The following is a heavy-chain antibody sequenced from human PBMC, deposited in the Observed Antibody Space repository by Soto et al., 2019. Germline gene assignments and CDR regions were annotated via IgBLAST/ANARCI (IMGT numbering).Heavy chain of an antibody. V-gene: IGHV3-30*18. CDR3: AKGGSSSWLYGIYV. CDR2: ILYDGSNK. CDR1: GFTFSSYG. D-gene: IGHD6-13*01. J-gene: IGHJ6*04. Sequence: QVQLVESGGGVVQPGRSLRLSYAASGFTFSSYGMHWVRQTPGKGLEWVAVILYDGSNKHYADSVKGRFTISRDNSKNKLYLQMNSLRTDDTAVDYCAKGGSSSWLYGIYVWGKVTTVTVSP.